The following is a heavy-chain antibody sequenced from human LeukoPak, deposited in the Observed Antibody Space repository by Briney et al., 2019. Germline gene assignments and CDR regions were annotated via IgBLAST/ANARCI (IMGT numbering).Heavy chain of an antibody. Sequence: SQTLSLTCAISGDSVSSNSAAWNWIRQSPSRGLEWQGRTYYRSKWYNDYAVSVKSRITINTDTSKNQLSLQLNSVTPEDTAVYYCARGYCSGDSCYCARDWAQGTLVTVSS. CDR3: ARGYCSGDSCYCARD. J-gene: IGHJ4*02. D-gene: IGHD2-15*01. V-gene: IGHV6-1*01. CDR1: GDSVSSNSAA. CDR2: TYYRSKWYN.